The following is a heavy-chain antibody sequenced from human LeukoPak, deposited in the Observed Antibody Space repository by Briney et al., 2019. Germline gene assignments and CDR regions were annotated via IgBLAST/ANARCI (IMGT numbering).Heavy chain of an antibody. CDR1: GFTVSNNY. Sequence: GGSLRLSCAVSGFTVSNNYMSWVRHAPGKGLEWVSIIYSGGNTYYADSVRGRFTISRDNSKNTLYLQMNSLRAEDTAVYYCASERGWFGEFDYWGQGTLVTVSS. CDR3: ASERGWFGEFDY. V-gene: IGHV3-53*01. J-gene: IGHJ4*02. D-gene: IGHD3-10*01. CDR2: IYSGGNT.